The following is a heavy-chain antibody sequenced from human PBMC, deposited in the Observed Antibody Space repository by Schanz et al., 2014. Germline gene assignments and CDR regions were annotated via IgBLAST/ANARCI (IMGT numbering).Heavy chain of an antibody. D-gene: IGHD1-26*01. CDR1: GFTVNTNY. CDR2: IWSDGSRT. J-gene: IGHJ5*02. CDR3: AKVVASGPTTGPFDP. V-gene: IGHV3-66*03. Sequence: EVQLVESGGGLIQPGGSLRLSCAVSGFTVNTNYMSWVRQAPGKGLEWVAFIWSDGSRTYHAESVKGRFTISRDNSRNTLYLQMDSLRDEDTALYYCAKVVASGPTTGPFDPWGQGTLVTVSS.